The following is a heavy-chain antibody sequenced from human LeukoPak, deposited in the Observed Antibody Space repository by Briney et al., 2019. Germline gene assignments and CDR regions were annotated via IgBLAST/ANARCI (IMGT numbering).Heavy chain of an antibody. D-gene: IGHD3-22*01. CDR1: VGTFSSYA. J-gene: IGHJ3*02. CDR2: IIPIFGTA. CDR3: ARGLDYYDSHHI. Sequence: SVKVSCKASVGTFSSYAICWVRQAPGHGLEWMGGIIPIFGTANYAQKFPGRVTITTDESTSTAYMELSSLRSEDTAVYYCARGLDYYDSHHIWGQGTMVTVSS. V-gene: IGHV1-69*05.